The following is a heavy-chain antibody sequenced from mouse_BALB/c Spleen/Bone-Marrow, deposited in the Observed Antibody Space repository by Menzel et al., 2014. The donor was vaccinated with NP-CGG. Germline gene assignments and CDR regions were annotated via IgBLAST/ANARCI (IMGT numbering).Heavy chain of an antibody. Sequence: LVESGAKLVRPGVSVKISCKGSGYTFTDHAIHWVKRSHAKSLEWIGVIGGYYGDAIYNQKFKGKATMTVDKSSSTAYMELARLTSEDSAIYYCARSGKVRNAMDYWGQGTSVTVSS. J-gene: IGHJ4*01. CDR2: IGGYYGDA. V-gene: IGHV1S137*01. CDR1: GYTFTDHA. D-gene: IGHD2-14*01. CDR3: ARSGKVRNAMDY.